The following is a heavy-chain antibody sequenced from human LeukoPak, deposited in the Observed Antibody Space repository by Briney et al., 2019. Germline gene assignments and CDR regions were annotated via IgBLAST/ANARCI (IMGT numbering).Heavy chain of an antibody. CDR1: GFTFSSYG. V-gene: IGHV3-30*18. Sequence: GGSLRLSCAASGFTFSSYGMHWVRQAPGKGLEWVAVISYDGSNKYYADSVKGRFTISRDNSKNTLYLQMNSLRAEDTAVYYCAKEADYDFWSGYPPFDYWGQGTLVTVSS. CDR3: AKEADYDFWSGYPPFDY. CDR2: ISYDGSNK. D-gene: IGHD3-3*01. J-gene: IGHJ4*02.